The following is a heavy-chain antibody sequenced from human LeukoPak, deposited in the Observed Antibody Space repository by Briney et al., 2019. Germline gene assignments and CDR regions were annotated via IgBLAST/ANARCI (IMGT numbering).Heavy chain of an antibody. D-gene: IGHD3-10*01. J-gene: IGHJ4*02. V-gene: IGHV4-38-2*02. Sequence: SETLSLTCTVSGYSISSGYYWGWIRPPPGKGLEWIGSIYHSGSTYYNPSLKSRVTISVDTSKNQFSLKLSSVTAADTAVYYCARGPSYYYGSGSYWGQGTLVTVSS. CDR1: GYSISSGYY. CDR2: IYHSGST. CDR3: ARGPSYYYGSGSY.